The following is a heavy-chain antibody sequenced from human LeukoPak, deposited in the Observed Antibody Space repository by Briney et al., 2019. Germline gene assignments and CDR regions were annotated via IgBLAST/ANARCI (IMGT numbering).Heavy chain of an antibody. CDR1: GFTFSTYA. J-gene: IGHJ4*02. D-gene: IGHD4-11*01. CDR3: ARDIDAAGSKLFEN. Sequence: GSLRLSCAASGFTFSTYAMHWVRQAPGKGLEWVSAISYDGSNKYYAGSVKGRFTISRDNSKNTLYLQMNSLRAEDTAVYYCARDIDAAGSKLFENWGQGTLVTVSS. CDR2: ISYDGSNK. V-gene: IGHV3-30*01.